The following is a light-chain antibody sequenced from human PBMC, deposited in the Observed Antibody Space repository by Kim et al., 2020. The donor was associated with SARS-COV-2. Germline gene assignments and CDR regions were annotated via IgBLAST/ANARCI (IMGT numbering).Light chain of an antibody. V-gene: IGKV1-39*01. CDR1: QSISSH. Sequence: DIQMTQSPSSLSASVGDRVTITCRTTQSISSHLNWYQQKTGRAPKLLISAASTLQGGVPSRFSGSGSETDFTLTISSLQPEDFATYFCQQSYITPFTFGPGTKVDIK. CDR3: QQSYITPFT. CDR2: AAS. J-gene: IGKJ3*01.